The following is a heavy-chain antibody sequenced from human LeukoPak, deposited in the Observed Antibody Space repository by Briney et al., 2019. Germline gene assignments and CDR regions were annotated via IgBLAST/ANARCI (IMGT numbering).Heavy chain of an antibody. CDR1: GFTFTSYG. CDR2: ISSAGTTK. CDR3: ARDYWFDP. Sequence: PGGSLRLSCAVSGFTFTSYGMHWVRQAPGKGLEWISYISSAGTTKIYADSVKGRFTISRDNAKNSLYLQMNSLRAEDTAVYYCARDYWFDPWGHGTLVTVSS. V-gene: IGHV3-48*04. J-gene: IGHJ5*02.